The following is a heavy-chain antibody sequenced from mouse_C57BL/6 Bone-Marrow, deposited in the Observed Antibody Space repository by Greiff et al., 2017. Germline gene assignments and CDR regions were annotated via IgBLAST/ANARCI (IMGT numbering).Heavy chain of an antibody. V-gene: IGHV1-82*01. CDR2: IYPGDGDT. CDR1: GYAFSSSW. CDR3: ARTYYYSNPYYYAMDY. D-gene: IGHD2-5*01. J-gene: IGHJ4*01. Sequence: QVQLKQSGPELVKPGASVKISCKASGYAFSSSWMNWVKQRPGTGLEWIGRIYPGDGDTNYNGKFKGKATLTADKSSSTAYMQLSSLTSEDSAVYFCARTYYYSNPYYYAMDYWGQGTSVTVSS.